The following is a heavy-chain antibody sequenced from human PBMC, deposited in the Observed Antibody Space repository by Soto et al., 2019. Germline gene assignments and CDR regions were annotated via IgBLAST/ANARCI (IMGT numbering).Heavy chain of an antibody. CDR3: ARDDIVLVPAATDYYYYGMDV. Sequence: SVKVSCKASGGTFSSYTISWVRQAPGQGLEWMGRIIPILGIANYAQKFQGRVTITADKSTSTAYMELSSLRSEDTAVYYCARDDIVLVPAATDYYYYGMDVWGQGTTVTVS. D-gene: IGHD2-2*01. CDR2: IIPILGIA. CDR1: GGTFSSYT. J-gene: IGHJ6*02. V-gene: IGHV1-69*04.